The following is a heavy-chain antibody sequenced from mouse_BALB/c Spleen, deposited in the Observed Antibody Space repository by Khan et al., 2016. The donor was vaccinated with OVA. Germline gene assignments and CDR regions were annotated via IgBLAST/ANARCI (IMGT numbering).Heavy chain of an antibody. CDR2: MIYSGYT. CDR3: ARSTYKYAFAY. CDR1: GDSITSGF. V-gene: IGHV3-8*02. J-gene: IGHJ3*01. D-gene: IGHD1-3*01. Sequence: EVKLLESGPSLVQPSQTLSLTCSVTGDSITSGFWSWVRKFPGNKLEYMGYMIYSGYTYYNPSLNGRFSITRHTSKNQYYLQLNSVTTEDTATYYCARSTYKYAFAYWGQGALVTVSA.